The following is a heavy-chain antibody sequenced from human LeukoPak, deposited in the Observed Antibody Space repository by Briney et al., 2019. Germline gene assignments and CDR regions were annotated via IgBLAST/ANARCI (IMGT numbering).Heavy chain of an antibody. J-gene: IGHJ4*02. V-gene: IGHV3-30*04. Sequence: QSGGSLRLSCAASGFTFSSYAMHWVRQAPGKGLGWVAVISYDGSNKYYADSVKGRFTISRDNSKNTLYLQMNSLRAEDTAVYYCARDMIAAAGNVGGFDYWGQGTLVTVSS. CDR1: GFTFSSYA. CDR3: ARDMIAAAGNVGGFDY. D-gene: IGHD6-13*01. CDR2: ISYDGSNK.